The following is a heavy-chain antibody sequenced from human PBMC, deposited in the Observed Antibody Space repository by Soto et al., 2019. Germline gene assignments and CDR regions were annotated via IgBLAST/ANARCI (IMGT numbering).Heavy chain of an antibody. V-gene: IGHV1-3*01. CDR3: ARDGIDIAVAGTRYFDY. CDR2: INAGNGNT. J-gene: IGHJ4*02. CDR1: GYTFTSYA. D-gene: IGHD6-19*01. Sequence: QVQLVQSGAEVKNPGASVKVSCKASGYTFTSYAMHWVRQAPGQRLEWMGWINAGNGNTKYSQKFQGRVTITRDTSASTAYMELSSLRSEDTAVYYCARDGIDIAVAGTRYFDYWGQGTLVTVSS.